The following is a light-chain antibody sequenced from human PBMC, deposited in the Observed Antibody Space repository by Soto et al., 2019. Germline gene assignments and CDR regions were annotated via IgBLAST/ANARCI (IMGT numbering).Light chain of an antibody. CDR1: QSISSW. J-gene: IGKJ1*01. V-gene: IGKV1-5*01. CDR2: DAS. Sequence: DIQMTQSPSTLSASVGDRVTITCRASQSISSWLAWYQQKPGKAPKLLIYDASSLESGVPSRFSGSGSGTEFTLTNSSVQPDDFATYYCQQSNSYAWTFGQGTKVEIK. CDR3: QQSNSYAWT.